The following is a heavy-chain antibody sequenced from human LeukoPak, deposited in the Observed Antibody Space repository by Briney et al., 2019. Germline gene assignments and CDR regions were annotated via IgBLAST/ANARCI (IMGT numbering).Heavy chain of an antibody. J-gene: IGHJ3*02. CDR1: GFTFSSYS. CDR2: ISSSSSYI. D-gene: IGHD3-10*01. Sequence: GGSLRLSCAASGFTFSSYSMNWVRQAPGKGLEWVSSISSSSSYIYYAGSVKGRFTISRDDAKNSLYLQMNSLRAEDTAVYYCARDPSYYGSGSYSLRDAFDIWGQGTMVTVSS. CDR3: ARDPSYYGSGSYSLRDAFDI. V-gene: IGHV3-21*01.